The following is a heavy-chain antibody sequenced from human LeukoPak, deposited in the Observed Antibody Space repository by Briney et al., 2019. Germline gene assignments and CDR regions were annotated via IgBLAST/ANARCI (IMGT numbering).Heavy chain of an antibody. D-gene: IGHD1/OR15-1a*01. Sequence: LETLSLTCTVSGGSIRSYFWSWIRQTPGKGLEWIGYVYYSGSTNYNPSLTSRVTISVDTSKNQFSLKLSSVTAADTAIYYCAKNNGGARNHWFDPWGQGTLVTVSS. CDR3: AKNNGGARNHWFDP. CDR2: VYYSGST. V-gene: IGHV4-59*01. CDR1: GGSIRSYF. J-gene: IGHJ5*02.